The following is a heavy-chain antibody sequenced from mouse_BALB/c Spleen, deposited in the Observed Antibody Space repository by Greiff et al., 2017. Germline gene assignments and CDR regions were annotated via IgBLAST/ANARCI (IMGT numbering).Heavy chain of an antibody. CDR2: ISSGSSTI. D-gene: IGHD2-14*01. V-gene: IGHV5-17*02. CDR1: GFTFSSFG. Sequence: EVMLVESGGGLVQPGGSRKLSCAASGFTFSSFGMHWVRQAPEKGLEWVAYISSGSSTIYYADTVKGRFTISRDNPKNTLFLQMTSLRSEDTAMYYCASSYYRYDYFDYWGQGTTLTVSS. CDR3: ASSYYRYDYFDY. J-gene: IGHJ2*01.